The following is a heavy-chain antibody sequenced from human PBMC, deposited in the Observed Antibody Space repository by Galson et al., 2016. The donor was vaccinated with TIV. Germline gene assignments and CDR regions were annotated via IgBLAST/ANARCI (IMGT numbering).Heavy chain of an antibody. CDR2: INNDGTNT. CDR3: ARVSHKPSNFCVDPYYGLDV. Sequence: SLRLSCAASGFIFRSHWMHWVRQAPGKGLVWVSRINNDGTNTDYADAVKGRFSISRDNAKNTLFLQMNSLGAEDTAVYYCARVSHKPSNFCVDPYYGLDVWGQGTTVTVSS. V-gene: IGHV3-74*01. CDR1: GFIFRSHW. J-gene: IGHJ6*02. D-gene: IGHD1-1*01.